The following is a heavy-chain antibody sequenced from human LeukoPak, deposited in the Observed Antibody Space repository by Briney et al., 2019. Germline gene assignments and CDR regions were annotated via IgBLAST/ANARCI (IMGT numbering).Heavy chain of an antibody. J-gene: IGHJ4*02. V-gene: IGHV3-21*01. Sequence: GGSLRLSCAASGFTFSSYSMNWVRQAPGKGLEWVSSISSSSSYIYYADSVKGRFTISRDNAKNSLYLQMNSLRAEDTAVYYCAKDDHYYDFWSGYNTDREFGYYFDYWGQGTLVTVSS. CDR3: AKDDHYYDFWSGYNTDREFGYYFDY. CDR2: ISSSSSYI. D-gene: IGHD3-3*01. CDR1: GFTFSSYS.